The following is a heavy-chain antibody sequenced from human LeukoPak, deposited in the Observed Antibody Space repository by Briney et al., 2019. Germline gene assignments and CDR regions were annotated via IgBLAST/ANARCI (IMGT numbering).Heavy chain of an antibody. Sequence: GASVTVSCKASGYTFTNYYMHWVRQAPGRGLEWMGIINPSGGYTTYAQKFQGRVTMARDTSTSTVSMELSSLRSEDTAVYFCARQEDSSGYYYYYWGQGTLVTVSS. J-gene: IGHJ4*02. CDR1: GYTFTNYY. CDR2: INPSGGYT. D-gene: IGHD3-22*01. CDR3: ARQEDSSGYYYYY. V-gene: IGHV1-46*01.